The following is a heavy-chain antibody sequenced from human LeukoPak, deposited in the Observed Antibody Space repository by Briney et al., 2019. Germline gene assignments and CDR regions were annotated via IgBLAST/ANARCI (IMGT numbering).Heavy chain of an antibody. J-gene: IGHJ5*02. CDR2: INHSGST. CDR1: GGSFSGYY. V-gene: IGHV4-34*01. D-gene: IGHD3-22*01. CDR3: ATDRDYYDSSGYYRT. Sequence: SETLSLTCAVYGGSFSGYYWSWMRQPPGKGLEWIGEINHSGSTNYNPSLKSRVTISVDTSKNQFSLKLSSVTAADTAVYYCATDRDYYDSSGYYRTWGQGTLVTVSS.